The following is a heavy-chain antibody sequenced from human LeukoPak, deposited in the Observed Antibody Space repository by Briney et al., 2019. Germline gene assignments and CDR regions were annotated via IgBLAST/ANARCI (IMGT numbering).Heavy chain of an antibody. D-gene: IGHD6-19*01. CDR2: ISGSGGST. V-gene: IGHV3-23*01. Sequence: GGSLRLSCAASGFTFSSYAMSWVRQAPGKGLEWVSAISGSGGSTYYADSVKGRFTISRDNSKNTLYLQMNSLSAQDTAVYYCAKDVQQWLVLVWSHWPQGTLVTVPS. J-gene: IGHJ4*02. CDR1: GFTFSSYA. CDR3: AKDVQQWLVLVWSH.